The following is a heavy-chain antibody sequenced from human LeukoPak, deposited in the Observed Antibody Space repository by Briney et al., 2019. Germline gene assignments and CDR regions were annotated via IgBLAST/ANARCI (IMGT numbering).Heavy chain of an antibody. D-gene: IGHD2-15*01. J-gene: IGHJ4*02. CDR2: ISSSGSAM. CDR1: GFTFRSYE. V-gene: IGHV3-48*03. Sequence: GGSLRLSCAASGFTFRSYEMNWVRQAPGKGLEWVSFISSSGSAMYYADSVKGRFTISRDNAKNLLYLQMNSLRAEDTALYYCVRDGRYCSGGRCFPIWGQGTLVTVST. CDR3: VRDGRYCSGGRCFPI.